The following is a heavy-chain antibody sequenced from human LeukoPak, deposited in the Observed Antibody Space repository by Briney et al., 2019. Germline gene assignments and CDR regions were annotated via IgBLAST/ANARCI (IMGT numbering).Heavy chain of an antibody. CDR2: IFYSGTT. CDR1: GDPISSSSYY. V-gene: IGHV4-39*01. Sequence: SETLSLTCTVSGDPISSSSYYWAWIRQPPGKGLEWIGSIFYSGTTFYNPSLKSRVTISVDTSKNQFSLKLSSVTAADTAVYYCARRRIVATLDYWGQGTLVTVSS. D-gene: IGHD5-12*01. J-gene: IGHJ4*02. CDR3: ARRRIVATLDY.